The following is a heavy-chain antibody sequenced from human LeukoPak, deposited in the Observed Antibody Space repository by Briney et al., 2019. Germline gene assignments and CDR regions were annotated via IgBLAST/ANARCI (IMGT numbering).Heavy chain of an antibody. CDR1: GFTVSSNY. CDR3: AKDPNWNHHSYFDY. D-gene: IGHD1-1*01. V-gene: IGHV3-23*01. CDR2: ISGSGGST. Sequence: GGSLRLSCAASGFTVSSNYMSWVRQAPGKGLEWVSAISGSGGSTYYADSVKGRFTISRDNSKNTLYLQMNSLRAEDTAVYYCAKDPNWNHHSYFDYWGQGTLVTVSS. J-gene: IGHJ4*02.